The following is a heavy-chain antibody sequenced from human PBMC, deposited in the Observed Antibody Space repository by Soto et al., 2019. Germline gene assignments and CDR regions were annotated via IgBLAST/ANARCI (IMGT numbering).Heavy chain of an antibody. CDR2: VSGSGGST. J-gene: IGHJ4*02. V-gene: IGHV3-23*01. Sequence: EVQLLESGGGLVRPGGSLRLSCAASGFTFSSCAMSWVRQAPGKGLEWVAVVSGSGGSTEYADSVKGRFTVSRDNSKNTLYLQMHSLRAEDTAVYYCAKDVTLSFNMIRGDFYYWGQGTVVTVSS. D-gene: IGHD3-10*01. CDR3: AKDVTLSFNMIRGDFYY. CDR1: GFTFSSCA.